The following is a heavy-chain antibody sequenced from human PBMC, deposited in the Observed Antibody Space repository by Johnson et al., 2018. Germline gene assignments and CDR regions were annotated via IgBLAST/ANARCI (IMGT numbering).Heavy chain of an antibody. Sequence: VQLVESGGGLVKPGGSLRLSCAASGLTFSSFSMNWVRQAPGKGLEWVSSISSSSTYIYYADSVKGRFTLSRDNAKNTLFLQINSLRAEDTGIYYCVRDQSTSGYVFDYWGQGTPVTVSS. CDR3: VRDQSTSGYVFDY. CDR2: ISSSSTYI. V-gene: IGHV3-21*02. J-gene: IGHJ4*02. D-gene: IGHD6-13*01. CDR1: GLTFSSFS.